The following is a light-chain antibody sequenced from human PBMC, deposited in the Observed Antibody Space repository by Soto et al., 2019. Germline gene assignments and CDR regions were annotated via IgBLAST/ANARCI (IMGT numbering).Light chain of an antibody. Sequence: DIVMTQSPDSLVVSLGERATVNCNSSQSLFDSSTNKNYLAWYQQKPGQPPKLLIYWASARESGVPDRFSGSGSGTHFTLTINTLQGEDVAVYYCQQYYSPLWTFGQGSKVEVK. V-gene: IGKV4-1*01. CDR1: QSLFDSSTNKNY. CDR3: QQYYSPLWT. J-gene: IGKJ1*01. CDR2: WAS.